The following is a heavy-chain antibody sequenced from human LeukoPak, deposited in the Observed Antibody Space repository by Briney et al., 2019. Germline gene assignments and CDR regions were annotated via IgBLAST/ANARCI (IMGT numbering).Heavy chain of an antibody. Sequence: ASVKVSCKASGYTFTSYGISWVRQAPGQGLEWMGWISAYNGNTNYAQKLQGRVTMTTDTSTSTAYMELRSLRSDDTAVYYCARDEPITRTTSHADYWGQGTLVTVSS. CDR2: ISAYNGNT. CDR1: GYTFTSYG. CDR3: ARDEPITRTTSHADY. J-gene: IGHJ4*02. V-gene: IGHV1-18*01. D-gene: IGHD1-7*01.